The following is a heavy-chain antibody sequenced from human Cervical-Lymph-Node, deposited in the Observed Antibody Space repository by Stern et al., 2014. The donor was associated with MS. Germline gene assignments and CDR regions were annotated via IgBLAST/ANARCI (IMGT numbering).Heavy chain of an antibody. CDR1: GFTFGDYA. CDR2: VRSKATDEPP. V-gene: IGHV3-49*04. J-gene: IGHJ5*02. CDR3: ARGYTRPMDP. D-gene: IGHD3-16*02. Sequence: EMQLVESGGGLVQPGRSLRLSCTASGFTFGDYAMNWVRQAPGKGLEWVGVVRSKATDEPPEYAASVKGRFTVSRDDSKSIAYLQMNSLKTEDTAVYYCARGYTRPMDPWGQGTLVTVST.